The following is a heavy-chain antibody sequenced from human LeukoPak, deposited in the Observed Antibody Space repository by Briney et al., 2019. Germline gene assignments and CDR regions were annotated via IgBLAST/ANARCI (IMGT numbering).Heavy chain of an antibody. D-gene: IGHD6-25*01. V-gene: IGHV1-46*01. CDR2: INPRGGST. CDR3: ARVGSAAATADY. CDR1: GYTFTTYY. J-gene: IGHJ4*02. Sequence: ASVEVSCNASGYTFTTYYMHWMRHAPGQGPEGMGIINPRGGSTDYARKFQGRITMTSDTSTSTVYMELNSLTSDDTAIYFCARVGSAAATADYCGQGTLVTVSS.